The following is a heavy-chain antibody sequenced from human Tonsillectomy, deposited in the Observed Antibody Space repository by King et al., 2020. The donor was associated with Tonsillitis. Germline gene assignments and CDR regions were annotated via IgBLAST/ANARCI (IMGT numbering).Heavy chain of an antibody. J-gene: IGHJ4*02. CDR2: ISYDGSNK. CDR1: GFTLSSYG. V-gene: IGHV3-30*18. Sequence: VQLVESGGGVVQPGRSLRLSCAASGFTLSSYGMHWVRQAPGKGLEWVAVISYDGSNKYYADSVKGRFTISRDNSKNTLCLQMNSLRAEDTAVYYCAKDLGRRWFGYYFDYWGQGTLVTVSS. CDR3: AKDLGRRWFGYYFDY. D-gene: IGHD3-10*01.